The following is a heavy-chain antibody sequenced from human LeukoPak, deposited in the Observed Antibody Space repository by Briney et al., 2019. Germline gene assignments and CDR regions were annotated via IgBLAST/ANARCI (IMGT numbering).Heavy chain of an antibody. V-gene: IGHV3-64D*06. CDR1: GFTFSSYA. J-gene: IGHJ4*02. Sequence: GGSLRLSCSASGFTFSSYAMHWVRQAPGKGLEYVSAISSNGGGTYYADSVKGRFTISRDNSKNTLYLQMSSLRAEDTAVYYCVKGRCSGSSCYGGDYWGQGTLVTVSS. D-gene: IGHD2-2*01. CDR2: ISSNGGGT. CDR3: VKGRCSGSSCYGGDY.